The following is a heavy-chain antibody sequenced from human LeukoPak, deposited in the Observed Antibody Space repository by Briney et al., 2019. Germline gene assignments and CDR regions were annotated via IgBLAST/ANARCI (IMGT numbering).Heavy chain of an antibody. D-gene: IGHD3-10*01. Sequence: PGGSLRLSCAASGLTVGTNYMTRVRQAPGKGLEWVSVIYGAGTTYYADSVRGRFTISRDNSKNTLYLQMNSLRAEDTAVYYCAREPTPYNLQVYGSWDAFDIWGQGTMVTVSA. J-gene: IGHJ3*02. CDR1: GLTVGTNY. CDR3: AREPTPYNLQVYGSWDAFDI. V-gene: IGHV3-66*01. CDR2: IYGAGTT.